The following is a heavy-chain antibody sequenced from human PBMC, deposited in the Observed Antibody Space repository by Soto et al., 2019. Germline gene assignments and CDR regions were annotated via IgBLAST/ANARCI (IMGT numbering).Heavy chain of an antibody. CDR1: GFTFSSYA. CDR3: ASSRDGYTFDY. Sequence: GGSLRLSCAASGFTFSSYAMSWVRQAPGEGLEWVSAISGSGGSTYYAGSVKGRFTISRDNSKNTLYLQMNSLRAEDTAVYYCASSRDGYTFDYWGQGTLVTVSS. J-gene: IGHJ4*02. D-gene: IGHD5-12*01. CDR2: ISGSGGST. V-gene: IGHV3-23*01.